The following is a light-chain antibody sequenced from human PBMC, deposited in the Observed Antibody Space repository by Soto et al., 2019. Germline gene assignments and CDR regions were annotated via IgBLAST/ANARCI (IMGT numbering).Light chain of an antibody. V-gene: IGKV1-5*03. CDR2: KAS. Sequence: DIQMTQSPSTLSASVGDRVTITCRPSQSISSWLAWYQQKPGKAPKLLIYKASSLESGVPSRFSGSGSGTEFTLTISSLQPDDFATYYCQQFHSFSPTFGQGTKVEIK. CDR1: QSISSW. J-gene: IGKJ1*01. CDR3: QQFHSFSPT.